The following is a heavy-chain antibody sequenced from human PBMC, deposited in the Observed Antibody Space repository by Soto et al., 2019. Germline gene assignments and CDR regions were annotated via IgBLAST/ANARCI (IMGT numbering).Heavy chain of an antibody. CDR3: ARVNSSGWSLAY. Sequence: SWIRQPPGKGLEWIGYIYYSGSTYYNPSLKSRVTISVDTSKNQFSLKLSSVTAADTAVYYCARVNSSGWSLAYWGQGTLVTV. V-gene: IGHV4-30-4*01. D-gene: IGHD6-19*01. CDR2: IYYSGST. J-gene: IGHJ4*02.